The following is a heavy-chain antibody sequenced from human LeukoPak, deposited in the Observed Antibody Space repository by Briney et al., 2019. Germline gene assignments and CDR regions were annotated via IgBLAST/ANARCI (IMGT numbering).Heavy chain of an antibody. CDR1: GYTFTGYY. V-gene: IGHV1-2*02. J-gene: IGHJ4*02. CDR3: ATYGDYLDYYFDY. CDR2: INPNGGGT. Sequence: ASVKVSCKASGYTFTGYYMHWVRQAPGQGLEWMGWINPNGGGTNYAQKFQGRVTMTRDTSISTAYMELSRLRSDDTAVYYCATYGDYLDYYFDYWGQGTLVTVSS. D-gene: IGHD4-17*01.